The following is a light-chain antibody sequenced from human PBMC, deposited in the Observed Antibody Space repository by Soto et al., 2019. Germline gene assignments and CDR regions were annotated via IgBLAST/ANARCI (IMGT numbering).Light chain of an antibody. CDR3: SSYTSTSTWV. Sequence: QSALTQPASVSGSPGQSITISCTGTSSDVGSHNFVSWHQQHPGKAPKFMMYGVNNRPSGVSNRFSGSKSGNMASLTISGLRAEDEADYYCSSYTSTSTWVFGGGTKLTV. CDR1: SSDVGSHNF. CDR2: GVN. J-gene: IGLJ3*02. V-gene: IGLV2-14*01.